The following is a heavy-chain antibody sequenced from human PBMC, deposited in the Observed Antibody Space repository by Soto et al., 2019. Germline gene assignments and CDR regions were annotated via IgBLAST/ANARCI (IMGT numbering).Heavy chain of an antibody. CDR3: VRATYFSDSSGYTRCCDY. V-gene: IGHV3-23*01. D-gene: IGHD3-22*01. Sequence: GGSLRLSCAASGFIFSSYAMSWVRQAPGKGLEWVSGISGSGGSTYYADSVKGRFTISRDNSKNKLYLQMNSLRAEDTAVYYCVRATYFSDSSGYTRCCDYWGQGTRVTVSS. CDR1: GFIFSSYA. CDR2: ISGSGGST. J-gene: IGHJ4*02.